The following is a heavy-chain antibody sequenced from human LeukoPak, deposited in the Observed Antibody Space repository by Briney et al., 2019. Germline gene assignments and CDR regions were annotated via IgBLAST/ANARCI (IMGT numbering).Heavy chain of an antibody. Sequence: ASVKVSCKASGYTFTGYYMHWVRRAPGQGLEWMGWINPNSGGTNYAQKFQGRVTMTRDTSISTAYMELSRLRSDDTAVYYCARGYCSSTSCYEDWFDPWGQGTLVTVSS. CDR1: GYTFTGYY. CDR3: ARGYCSSTSCYEDWFDP. J-gene: IGHJ5*02. D-gene: IGHD2-2*01. V-gene: IGHV1-2*02. CDR2: INPNSGGT.